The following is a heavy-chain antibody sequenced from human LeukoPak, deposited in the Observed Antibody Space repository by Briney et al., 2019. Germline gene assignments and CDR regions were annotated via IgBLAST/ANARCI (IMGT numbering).Heavy chain of an antibody. CDR3: ARGRRRVSGLVATWADRKHYYFDY. Sequence: PSETLSLTCAVSGGSISSNSYYWGWIRQPPGKGLEGIGSIYYSGSTYYNPSLKSRVPISVDTSKNQFSLKLSSVTAADTAVYYCARGRRRVSGLVATWADRKHYYFDYWGQGTLVTVSS. V-gene: IGHV4-39*01. CDR1: GGSISSNSYY. CDR2: IYYSGST. D-gene: IGHD5-12*01. J-gene: IGHJ4*02.